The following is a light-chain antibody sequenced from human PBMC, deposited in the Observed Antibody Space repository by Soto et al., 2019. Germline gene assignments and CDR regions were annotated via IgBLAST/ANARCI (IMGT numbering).Light chain of an antibody. CDR2: AAS. J-gene: IGKJ4*01. Sequence: DIQMTQSPSSLSASLGDRVRITCRASQGIGVYLAWFQQKPGNAPKLLIYAASTLQSGVPSRFSGSGSGTDFTLTVSSLQPEDVATYYCQKYNSAPLTFGGGTRVEIK. CDR3: QKYNSAPLT. CDR1: QGIGVY. V-gene: IGKV1-27*01.